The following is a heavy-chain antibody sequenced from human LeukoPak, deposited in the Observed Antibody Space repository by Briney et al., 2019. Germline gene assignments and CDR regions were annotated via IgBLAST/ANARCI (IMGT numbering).Heavy chain of an antibody. J-gene: IGHJ4*02. CDR3: SRGVFHSGSYQDY. CDR1: GYTFTGYY. CDR2: INPNSGGT. V-gene: IGHV1-2*04. Sequence: ASVKVSCKASGYTFTGYYMHWVRQAPGQGLEWMGWINPNSGGTNYAPKFQGWVTMTRDTSISTAYMELSRLKSDDTAVYYCSRGVFHSGSYQDYWGQGTLVTVSS. D-gene: IGHD3-10*01.